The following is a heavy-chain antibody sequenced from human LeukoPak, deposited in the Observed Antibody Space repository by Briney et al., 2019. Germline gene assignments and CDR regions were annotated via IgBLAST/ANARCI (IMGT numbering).Heavy chain of an antibody. D-gene: IGHD1-7*01. CDR1: GGSFSGYY. V-gene: IGHV4-34*01. CDR3: ARRWNYGRNYYIDV. Sequence: IPSETLSLTCAVYGGSFSGYYWSWIRQPPGKGLEWIGEINHSGSTNYNPSLKSRVTISVDTSKNQFSLKLSSVTAADTAVYYCARRWNYGRNYYIDVWGKGATVSVSS. J-gene: IGHJ6*03. CDR2: INHSGST.